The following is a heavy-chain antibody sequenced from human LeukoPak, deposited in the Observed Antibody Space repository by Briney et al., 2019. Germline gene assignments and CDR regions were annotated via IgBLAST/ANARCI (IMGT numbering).Heavy chain of an antibody. CDR1: GGSISGSY. J-gene: IGHJ4*02. Sequence: SETLSLTCTVSGGSISGSYWSWIRQPPGKGREWIGYIYNSGSTNYNPSLKSRVAISLDTSKNQFSLKLSSVTAADTAVYYCARHEAAALSSLDYWGQGTLVTVSS. CDR3: ARHEAAALSSLDY. D-gene: IGHD6-13*01. V-gene: IGHV4-59*08. CDR2: IYNSGST.